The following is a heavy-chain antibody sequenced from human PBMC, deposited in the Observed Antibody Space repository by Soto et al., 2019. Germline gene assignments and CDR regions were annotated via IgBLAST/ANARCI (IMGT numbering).Heavy chain of an antibody. CDR2: ISYDGSNK. J-gene: IGHJ4*02. D-gene: IGHD3-22*01. CDR1: GFTFSSYA. CDR3: ARVDYYDSSGGFDY. V-gene: IGHV3-30-3*01. Sequence: PGGSLRLSCAASGFTFSSYAMHWVRQAPGKELEWVAVISYDGSNKYYADSVKGRFTISRDNSKNTLYLQMNSLRAEDTAVYYCARVDYYDSSGGFDYWGQGTLVTVSS.